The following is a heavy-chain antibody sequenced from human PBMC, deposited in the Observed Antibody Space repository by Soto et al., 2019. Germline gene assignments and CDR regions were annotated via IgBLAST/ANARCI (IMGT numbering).Heavy chain of an antibody. Sequence: QVQLQQWGAGLLKPSETLSLTCDVYGGSFGGYFWSWIRQPPGKGLEWFWEINHGGITNYNPSLKSRITISVDTSKNQFSLKLSSVTAADAAVYYCARQGAVTVMFYYHGMDVWGQGTSVTVSS. J-gene: IGHJ6*02. V-gene: IGHV4-34*02. CDR2: INHGGIT. CDR1: GGSFGGYF. CDR3: ARQGAVTVMFYYHGMDV. D-gene: IGHD2-21*02.